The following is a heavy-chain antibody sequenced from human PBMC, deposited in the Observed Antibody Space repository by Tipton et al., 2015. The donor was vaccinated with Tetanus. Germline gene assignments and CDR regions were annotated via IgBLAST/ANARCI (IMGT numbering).Heavy chain of an antibody. CDR2: IIPIFGTP. J-gene: IGHJ4*02. Sequence: QSGAEVKKPGSSVKVSCKASGDTFSNYAISWVRQAPGQGLEWMGGIIPIFGTPYYAQNFQGRVSIAADTSTNTAYMNLYSLTSDDTAIYYCARDHDLGAPLDYWGQGTLVTVSP. CDR3: ARDHDLGAPLDY. CDR1: GDTFSNYA. V-gene: IGHV1-69*06. D-gene: IGHD1-26*01.